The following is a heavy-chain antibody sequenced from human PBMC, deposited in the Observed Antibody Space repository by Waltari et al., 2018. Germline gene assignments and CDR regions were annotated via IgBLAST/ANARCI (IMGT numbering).Heavy chain of an antibody. V-gene: IGHV4-39*01. Sequence: QLQLQESGPGLVKPSETLSLTCTVSGGSISSSSYYWGWIRQPPGKGLEWIGSIHYRGGTYYNPSLKRRVTMSVDTSNNQFSLRLTSVTAADTAVYFCARHGGYCSSTSCYAILSYWGQGTLVTVSS. CDR3: ARHGGYCSSTSCYAILSY. CDR2: IHYRGGT. J-gene: IGHJ4*02. CDR1: GGSISSSSYY. D-gene: IGHD2-2*01.